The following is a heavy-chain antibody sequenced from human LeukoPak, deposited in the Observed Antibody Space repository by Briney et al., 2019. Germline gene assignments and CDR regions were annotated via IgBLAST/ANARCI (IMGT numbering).Heavy chain of an antibody. CDR3: AREGAEQAFDI. J-gene: IGHJ3*02. D-gene: IGHD1-26*01. CDR2: ISYDGSNK. CDR1: GFTFSSYA. V-gene: IGHV3-30-3*01. Sequence: GGSLRLSCVASGFTFSSYAMHWVRQAPGKGLEWVAVISYDGSNKYYADSVKGRFTISRDNSKNTLYLQMNSLRAEDTAVYCAREGAEQAFDIWGQGTMVTVSS.